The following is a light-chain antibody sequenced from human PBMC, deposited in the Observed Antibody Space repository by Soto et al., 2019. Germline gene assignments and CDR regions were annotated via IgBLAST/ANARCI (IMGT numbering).Light chain of an antibody. CDR2: GNI. CDR3: QSYDSTLSARYV. CDR1: SYNIGAGYD. Sequence: QAVVTQPPSVSGAPGQRVTISCTGSSYNIGAGYDVHWYQQRPGTAPKLLIFGNINRPSGVPDRFSGSKSGTSASLAITGLQAEDEGDYYCQSYDSTLSARYVFGTGTKVTVL. V-gene: IGLV1-40*01. J-gene: IGLJ1*01.